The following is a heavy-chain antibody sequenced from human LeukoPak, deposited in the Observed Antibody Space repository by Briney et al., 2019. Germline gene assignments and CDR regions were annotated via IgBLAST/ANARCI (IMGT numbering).Heavy chain of an antibody. Sequence: GGSLRLSCAAPGFTFSNHWMNWVRQAPGKGLEWVANMKVIGSEKYCVDCVKGRFTISRDNAKNSLYLQTNSLRAEDTAVYYCARGPNYGSRSDFFDLWGQGTLVTVSS. CDR3: ARGPNYGSRSDFFDL. D-gene: IGHD3-10*01. J-gene: IGHJ4*02. V-gene: IGHV3-7*03. CDR2: MKVIGSEK. CDR1: GFTFSNHW.